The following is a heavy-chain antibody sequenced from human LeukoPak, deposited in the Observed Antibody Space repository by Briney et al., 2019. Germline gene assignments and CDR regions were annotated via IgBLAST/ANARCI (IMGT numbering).Heavy chain of an antibody. D-gene: IGHD3-10*01. Sequence: GGSLRLSCAASGFTFSSYEMNWVRQAPGKGLEWVSYISSSGSTIYYADSVKGRFTISRDNAKNTLYLQMNSLRAEDTAVYYCAKGSFGESHIYYYYYMDVWGKGTTVTISS. V-gene: IGHV3-48*03. CDR2: ISSSGSTI. J-gene: IGHJ6*03. CDR3: AKGSFGESHIYYYYYMDV. CDR1: GFTFSSYE.